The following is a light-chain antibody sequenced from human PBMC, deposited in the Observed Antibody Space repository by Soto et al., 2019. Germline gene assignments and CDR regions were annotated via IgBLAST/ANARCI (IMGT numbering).Light chain of an antibody. CDR2: KAS. CDR1: QSIDTW. CDR3: QQYKTYWT. V-gene: IGKV1-5*03. Sequence: DIQMTQSPSPLSASVGDRVTITCRASQSIDTWLAWYQQKPGKVPKVLIYKASSLESGVPSRFSGSGSGTEFTLTISSLQPDDFATYYCQQYKTYWTFGQGTKVEIK. J-gene: IGKJ1*01.